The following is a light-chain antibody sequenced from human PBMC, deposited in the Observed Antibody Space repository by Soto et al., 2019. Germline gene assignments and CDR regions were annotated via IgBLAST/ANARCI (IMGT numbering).Light chain of an antibody. V-gene: IGKV1-39*01. CDR1: QNINIY. J-gene: IGKJ2*01. CDR2: GAS. Sequence: QLTQSPSSLSASVGDRVTVTCRASQNINIYLNWYQQKPGKAPTLLIYGASSLQSGVPSRFSGGGSRTDCTLTISSLQAEDFATYYCQQSYRSPYTFGQGTRLEI. CDR3: QQSYRSPYT.